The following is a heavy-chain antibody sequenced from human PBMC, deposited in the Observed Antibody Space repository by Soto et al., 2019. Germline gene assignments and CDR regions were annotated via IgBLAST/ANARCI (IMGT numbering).Heavy chain of an antibody. CDR1: GASVSSGDYY. V-gene: IGHV4-30-4*01. Sequence: SETLSLTCTVSGASVSSGDYYWSCIRQPPGKGLEWIGYTYSSGGSYYNPSLKGRLTISIDTSKNQFPLKLNSVTVADTAIYYCVGTGTTDDYWGRGTLVTVSS. J-gene: IGHJ4*02. CDR2: TYSSGGS. CDR3: VGTGTTDDY. D-gene: IGHD1-1*01.